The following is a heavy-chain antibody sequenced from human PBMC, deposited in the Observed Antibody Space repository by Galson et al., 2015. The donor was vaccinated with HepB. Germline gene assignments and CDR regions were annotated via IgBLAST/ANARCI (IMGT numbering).Heavy chain of an antibody. D-gene: IGHD2-15*01. J-gene: IGHJ4*02. CDR1: GYSFTSYW. CDR2: IYPGDSET. Sequence: QSGAEVKKPGESLKISCEAAGYSFTSYWIAWVRQMPGKGLEWMGLIYPGDSETRYSPSFQGLVTISADKSINTAYIQWSSLEASDTATYYCARPTGYCSGGSCPFDFWGRGTLVTVSS. V-gene: IGHV5-51*01. CDR3: ARPTGYCSGGSCPFDF.